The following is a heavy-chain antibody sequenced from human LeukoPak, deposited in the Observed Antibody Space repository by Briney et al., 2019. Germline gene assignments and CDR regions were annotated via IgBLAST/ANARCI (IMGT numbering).Heavy chain of an antibody. CDR3: AKIFDDSRYYFDY. J-gene: IGHJ4*02. CDR1: GFTFSNYA. V-gene: IGHV3-23*01. CDR2: ISISGGTT. Sequence: PGGSLRLSCAASGFTFSNYAMHWVRQAPGKGLEWVSIISISGGTTYYADSVKGRFTISRDNSKNTLFLQMKSLRAEDTAIYYGAKIFDDSRYYFDYWGQGTLVTVSS. D-gene: IGHD3-22*01.